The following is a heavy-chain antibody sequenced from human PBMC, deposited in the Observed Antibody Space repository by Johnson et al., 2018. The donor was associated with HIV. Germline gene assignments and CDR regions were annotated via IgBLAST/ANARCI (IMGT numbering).Heavy chain of an antibody. CDR2: IWYDGSNE. D-gene: IGHD6-19*01. J-gene: IGHJ3*02. CDR1: GLSFSNFG. Sequence: QVQLVESGGGVVQPGKSLTLSCVGSGLSFSNFGIHWVRQAPGKGPEWVAVIWYDGSNEYYADSVKGRFTISRDNSENTLYLQMNSLRAEDTAVFYCAKRVSGWNFGVDAFDIWGQGTMVTVSS. V-gene: IGHV3-30*18. CDR3: AKRVSGWNFGVDAFDI.